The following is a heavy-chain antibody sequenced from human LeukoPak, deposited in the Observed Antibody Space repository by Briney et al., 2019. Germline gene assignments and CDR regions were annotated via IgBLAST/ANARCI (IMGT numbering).Heavy chain of an antibody. Sequence: ASVKVSCKASGYTFTGYYMHWVRQAPGQGLEWMGWINPNSGGTNYAQKFQGRVTMTRDTSFSTAYMELSRLRSDDTAVYYCARDHLPLLCMMEHWGLGTLVTVSS. CDR1: GYTFTGYY. V-gene: IGHV1-2*02. CDR3: ARDHLPLLCMMEH. D-gene: IGHD1-1*01. CDR2: INPNSGGT. J-gene: IGHJ4*02.